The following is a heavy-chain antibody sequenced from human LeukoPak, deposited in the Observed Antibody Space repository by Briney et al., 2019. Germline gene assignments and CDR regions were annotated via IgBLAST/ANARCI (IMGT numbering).Heavy chain of an antibody. D-gene: IGHD4/OR15-4a*01. CDR1: GVSITSDY. V-gene: IGHV4-4*07. J-gene: IGHJ5*02. CDR2: IFTSGST. Sequence: PSETLSLTCTVVGVSITSDYWSWIRQPAGKGLEWIGRIFTSGSTAYNPSLKSRVTMSLDTSKNQFFLKLSSVTAADTAAYFCSRGGANDLWGQGTLVTVSS. CDR3: SRGGANDL.